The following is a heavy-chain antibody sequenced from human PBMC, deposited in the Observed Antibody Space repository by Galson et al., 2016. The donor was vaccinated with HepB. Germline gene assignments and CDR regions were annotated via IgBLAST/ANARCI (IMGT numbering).Heavy chain of an antibody. Sequence: SLRLSCAASGFSFSNHAMKWVRQAPGKGLEWVSGISGKGGRRLYSDSVRGRFTISRDNSKNTLYLQMNSLRAEDTAVYYCAKVVHDYGDYYNYFDYWGQGTLVTVSS. V-gene: IGHV3-23*01. J-gene: IGHJ4*02. D-gene: IGHD4-17*01. CDR2: ISGKGGRR. CDR3: AKVVHDYGDYYNYFDY. CDR1: GFSFSNHA.